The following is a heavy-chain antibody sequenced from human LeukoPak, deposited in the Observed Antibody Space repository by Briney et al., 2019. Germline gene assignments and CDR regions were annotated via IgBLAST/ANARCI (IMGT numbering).Heavy chain of an antibody. CDR3: ARRGYSAFNHYMDV. D-gene: IGHD2-15*01. V-gene: IGHV5-51*01. Sequence: GESLKISCKGSGYTFTSYWIGWVRQMPGKGLGWMGIIYPGDSDTTYSPPFKGQATIPAAKPSTTAYLQWSSLKASNTAMYYGARRGYSAFNHYMDVWGKGTTVTVSS. J-gene: IGHJ6*03. CDR1: GYTFTSYW. CDR2: IYPGDSDT.